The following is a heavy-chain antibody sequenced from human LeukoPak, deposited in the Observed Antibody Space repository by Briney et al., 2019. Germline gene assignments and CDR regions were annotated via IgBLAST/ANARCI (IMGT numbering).Heavy chain of an antibody. CDR2: MYYSGST. CDR1: NGSISNYY. Sequence: PSETLSLTCTVSNGSISNYYWNWIRQPPGKGLEWIGYMYYSGSTNYDPSLKSRVTISLDTSKNQFSLKMTSVTAADTAVYYCARLVRSSWREYYFDYWGQGTLVTVSS. D-gene: IGHD6-13*01. J-gene: IGHJ4*02. CDR3: ARLVRSSWREYYFDY. V-gene: IGHV4-59*08.